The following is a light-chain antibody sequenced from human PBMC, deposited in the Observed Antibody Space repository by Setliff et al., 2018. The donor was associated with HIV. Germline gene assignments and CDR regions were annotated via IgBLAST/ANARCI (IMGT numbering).Light chain of an antibody. Sequence: QSALTQPASVSGSPGQSITISCTGTSSDIAIYNFVSWYQHHPGKAPKLIIYDVSNRPSGVSNRFSGSKSGNTASLTISGLQAEDEADYYCAAWDDSLNGRYVFGSGTKVTVL. J-gene: IGLJ1*01. V-gene: IGLV2-14*03. CDR3: AAWDDSLNGRYV. CDR1: SSDIAIYNF. CDR2: DVS.